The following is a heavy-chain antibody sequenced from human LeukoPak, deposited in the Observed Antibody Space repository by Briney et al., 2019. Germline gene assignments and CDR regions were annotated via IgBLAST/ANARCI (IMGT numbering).Heavy chain of an antibody. CDR3: AKAKQWLAPFDY. D-gene: IGHD6-19*01. V-gene: IGHV3-23*01. J-gene: IGHJ4*02. CDR1: GFTFNNYA. Sequence: GGSLRLSCAASGFTFNNYAMSWVRQAPGKGLEWVSVISGSGGSTYYADSVKGRFTISRDNSKSTLYLQMNSLRAEDTAVYYCAKAKQWLAPFDYWGQGTLVTVSS. CDR2: ISGSGGST.